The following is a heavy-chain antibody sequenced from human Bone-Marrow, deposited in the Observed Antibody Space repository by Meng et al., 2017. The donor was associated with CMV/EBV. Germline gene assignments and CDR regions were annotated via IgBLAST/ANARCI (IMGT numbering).Heavy chain of an antibody. CDR3: ARVGGFTIFGVVVPDSDYGMDV. V-gene: IGHV1-2*02. D-gene: IGHD3-3*01. CDR1: EYTFSGYY. J-gene: IGHJ6*02. Sequence: ASVKVSCKAAEYTFSGYYMHWVRQAPGQGLEWMGWINPNSGSTNYAQKFQDRVTMTRDTSIGTAYMELNRLRSDDTAVYYCARVGGFTIFGVVVPDSDYGMDVWGQGTTVTVSS. CDR2: INPNSGST.